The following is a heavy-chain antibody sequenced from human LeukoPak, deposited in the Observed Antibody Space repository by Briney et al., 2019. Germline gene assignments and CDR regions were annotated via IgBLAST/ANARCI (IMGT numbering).Heavy chain of an antibody. CDR1: GYIFTSYW. J-gene: IGHJ4*02. CDR2: IYPGDSDT. Sequence: GESLKISCKGSGYIFTSYWIGWVRQMPGKGLEWMGIIYPGDSDTRYSPSFQGQVTISADKSISTAYLQWSSMKASDTAMFYCARQSPVTGTTVYWGQGTLVTVSS. CDR3: ARQSPVTGTTVY. V-gene: IGHV5-51*01. D-gene: IGHD1-7*01.